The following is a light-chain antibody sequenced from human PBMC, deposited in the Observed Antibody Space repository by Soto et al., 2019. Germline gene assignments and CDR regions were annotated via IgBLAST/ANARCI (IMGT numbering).Light chain of an antibody. Sequence: DIQMTQSPSSLSASVGDRVTITCQADQGISKSLSWYQQKPGMAPKLLIYDASNLETGVPSRFSGSGSWIDFTLAVSSLQPEDCGRYYCQHYDYLPFTVGGGTKVEIK. V-gene: IGKV1-33*01. J-gene: IGKJ4*01. CDR3: QHYDYLPFT. CDR2: DAS. CDR1: QGISKS.